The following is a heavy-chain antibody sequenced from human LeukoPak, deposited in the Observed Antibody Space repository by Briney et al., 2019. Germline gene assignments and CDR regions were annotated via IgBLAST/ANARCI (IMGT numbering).Heavy chain of an antibody. D-gene: IGHD3-22*01. CDR3: ARDLRDSSGYWNFVS. CDR1: GGSISTYY. CDR2: IYYSGIT. J-gene: IGHJ4*02. Sequence: SETLSLTYTVAGGSISTYYWNWIRLPAGKGLEWIGYIYYSGITNYNPSLKSRVSISVDTSKNQFSPKLSSVTAADTAVYYCARDLRDSSGYWNFVSWGEGTLVTVSS. V-gene: IGHV4-59*01.